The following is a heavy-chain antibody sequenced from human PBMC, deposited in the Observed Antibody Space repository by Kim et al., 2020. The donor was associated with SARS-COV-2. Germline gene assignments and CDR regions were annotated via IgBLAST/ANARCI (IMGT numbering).Heavy chain of an antibody. J-gene: IGHJ6*02. V-gene: IGHV4-4*02. Sequence: SETLSLTCAVSGGSISSSNWWSWVRQPPGKGLEWIGEIYHSGSTNYNPSLKSRVTISVDKSKNQFSLKLSSVTAADTAVYYCARDQRGYSYGVYVGMDVWGQGTTVTVSS. CDR2: IYHSGST. CDR1: GGSISSSNW. D-gene: IGHD5-18*01. CDR3: ARDQRGYSYGVYVGMDV.